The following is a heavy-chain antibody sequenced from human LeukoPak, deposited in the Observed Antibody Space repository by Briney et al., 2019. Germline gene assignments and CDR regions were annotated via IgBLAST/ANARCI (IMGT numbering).Heavy chain of an antibody. D-gene: IGHD5-24*01. CDR2: IYYSGST. CDR3: ASRQMN. J-gene: IGHJ4*02. V-gene: IGHV4-39*01. CDR1: VGSISSSSYY. Sequence: SESLSLTCTVSVGSISSSSYYWGWIRQTPGKGLEWIGSIYYSGSTYYNPSLKSRVTISVDTSKNQFSLKLSSVTAADTAVYYCASRQMNWGQGTLVTVSS.